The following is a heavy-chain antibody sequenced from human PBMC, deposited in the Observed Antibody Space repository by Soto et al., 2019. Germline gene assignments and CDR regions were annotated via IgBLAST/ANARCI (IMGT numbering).Heavy chain of an antibody. CDR1: GGSFSGYY. D-gene: IGHD6-13*01. V-gene: IGHV4-34*01. J-gene: IGHJ4*02. CDR3: ARGPIERASSWSYYFDY. Sequence: PSETLSLTCAVDGGSFSGYYWSWIRQPPGKGLEWIGEINHSGSTNYNPSLKSRVTISVDTSKNQFSLKLSSVTAADTAVYYCARGPIERASSWSYYFDYWGQGTLVTVSS. CDR2: INHSGST.